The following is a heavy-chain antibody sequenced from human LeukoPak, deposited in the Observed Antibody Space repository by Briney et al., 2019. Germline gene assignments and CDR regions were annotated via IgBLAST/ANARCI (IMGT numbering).Heavy chain of an antibody. D-gene: IGHD3-22*01. CDR3: ARAHYDSSGYSLGFDY. CDR2: ISSNGGST. Sequence: GGSLRLSCAASGFTFSSYAMHWVRQAPGKGLEYVSAISSNGGSTYYANSVKGRFTISRDNSKNTLYLQMSSLRAEDMAVYYCARAHYDSSGYSLGFDYWGQGTLVTVSS. CDR1: GFTFSSYA. V-gene: IGHV3-64*01. J-gene: IGHJ4*02.